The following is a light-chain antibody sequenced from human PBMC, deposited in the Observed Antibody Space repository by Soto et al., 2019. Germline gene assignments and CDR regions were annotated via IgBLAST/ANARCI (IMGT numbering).Light chain of an antibody. V-gene: IGKV1-5*03. Sequence: DIQMTQSPSTLSASVGDRVTISCRASQSISDWLAWYQQKPGKAPRLLIYRASSLQTGVPSRFRGSGSGTEFTLTISDLLPDDFATYYCQQYHIYSWTFGQGTTVAIK. CDR1: QSISDW. CDR2: RAS. J-gene: IGKJ1*01. CDR3: QQYHIYSWT.